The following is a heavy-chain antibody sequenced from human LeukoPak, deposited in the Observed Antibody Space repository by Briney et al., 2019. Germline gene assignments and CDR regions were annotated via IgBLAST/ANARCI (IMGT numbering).Heavy chain of an antibody. J-gene: IGHJ4*02. CDR2: IYYSGST. D-gene: IGHD4-17*01. CDR1: GGSISSSSYY. V-gene: IGHV4-39*07. Sequence: SETLSLTCTVSGGSISSSSYYWGWIRQPPGKGLEWFGSIYYSGSTYYNPSLKSRVTISVDTSKNQFSLKLSSVTAADTAVYYCARTTTTVTTFDYWGQGTLVTVSS. CDR3: ARTTTTVTTFDY.